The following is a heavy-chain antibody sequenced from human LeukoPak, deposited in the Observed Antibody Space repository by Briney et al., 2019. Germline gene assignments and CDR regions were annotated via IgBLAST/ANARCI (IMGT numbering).Heavy chain of an antibody. Sequence: PGGSLRLSCAASGFSFRNYWMGWVRQAPGKGLEWVANTKPDGSAEYYADSVRGRFTASRDNANNLLYLQMNRLRAEDTAVYYCARDAGLHTNFDYWGQGTLLTVSS. D-gene: IGHD3-16*01. CDR1: GFSFRNYW. CDR2: TKPDGSAE. V-gene: IGHV3-7*01. CDR3: ARDAGLHTNFDY. J-gene: IGHJ4*02.